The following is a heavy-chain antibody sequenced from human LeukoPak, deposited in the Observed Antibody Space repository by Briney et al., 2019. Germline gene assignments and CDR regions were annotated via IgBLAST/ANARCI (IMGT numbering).Heavy chain of an antibody. J-gene: IGHJ5*02. CDR2: INHSGST. Sequence: PSETLSLTCAVCGGSFSGYYWSWIRQPPGKGLEWIGEINHSGSTNYNPSLKSRVTISVDTSKNQFSLKLSSVTAADTAVYYCARALNYGSGSYFIDPWGQGTLVTVSS. CDR3: ARALNYGSGSYFIDP. D-gene: IGHD3-10*01. V-gene: IGHV4-34*01. CDR1: GGSFSGYY.